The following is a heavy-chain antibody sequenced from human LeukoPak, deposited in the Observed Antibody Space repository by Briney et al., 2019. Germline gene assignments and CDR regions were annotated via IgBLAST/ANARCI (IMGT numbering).Heavy chain of an antibody. J-gene: IGHJ4*02. Sequence: SETLSLTCAVYGGSFSGYYWSWIRQPPGKGLEWIGEINHSGSTNYNPSLKSRVTISVDTSKNQFSLKLSSVTAADTAVYYCARHGGSWRIDYWGQGTLVTVSS. D-gene: IGHD2-15*01. CDR1: GGSFSGYY. CDR3: ARHGGSWRIDY. V-gene: IGHV4-34*01. CDR2: INHSGST.